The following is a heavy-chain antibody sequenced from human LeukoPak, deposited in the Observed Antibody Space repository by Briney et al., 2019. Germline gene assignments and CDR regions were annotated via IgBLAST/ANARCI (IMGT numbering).Heavy chain of an antibody. Sequence: PGGSLRLSCAASGFTFSSYAMTWVRQAPGKGLEWVSTITRFGSSTFYADSVKGRFTISRDNSKNTLYLQMDSLRAEDTAVYYCAKEAGSSTAGLRRDYWGQGTLVTVSS. J-gene: IGHJ4*02. V-gene: IGHV3-23*01. CDR2: ITRFGSST. CDR3: AKEAGSSTAGLRRDY. D-gene: IGHD6-6*01. CDR1: GFTFSSYA.